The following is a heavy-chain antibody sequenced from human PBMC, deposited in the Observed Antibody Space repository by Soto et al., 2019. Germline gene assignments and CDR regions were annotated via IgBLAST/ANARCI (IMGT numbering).Heavy chain of an antibody. J-gene: IGHJ5*02. Sequence: QVQLVQSGAEVKKPGSSVKVSCKASGGTFSSYAISWVRQAPGQGLEWMGGIIPIFGTANYAQKFQGRVTITADESTSTAYMEMSSLRSEDTAVYYCARDHLVYSSSSGWFDPWGQGTLVTVSS. V-gene: IGHV1-69*01. CDR1: GGTFSSYA. CDR2: IIPIFGTA. CDR3: ARDHLVYSSSSGWFDP. D-gene: IGHD6-6*01.